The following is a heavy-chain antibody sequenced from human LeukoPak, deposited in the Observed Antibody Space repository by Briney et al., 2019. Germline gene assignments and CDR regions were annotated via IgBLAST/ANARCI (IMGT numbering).Heavy chain of an antibody. CDR2: IYYSGST. D-gene: IGHD2-2*01. CDR1: GGSISSYY. Sequence: SETLSLTCTVSGGSISSYYWSWIRQPPGKGLEWIGYIYYSGSTNYNPSLKSRVTISVDTSKNQFSLKLSSVTAADTAVYYCARDRGGDIVVAPAIDAFDIWGQGTMVTVSS. V-gene: IGHV4-59*01. CDR3: ARDRGGDIVVAPAIDAFDI. J-gene: IGHJ3*02.